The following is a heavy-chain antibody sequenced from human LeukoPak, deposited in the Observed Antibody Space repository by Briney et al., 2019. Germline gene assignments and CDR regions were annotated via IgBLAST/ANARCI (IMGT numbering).Heavy chain of an antibody. D-gene: IGHD3-16*01. V-gene: IGHV3-21*01. J-gene: IGHJ4*02. CDR2: ISSSSSYI. Sequence: GGSLRLSCAASGFTFSSYSMNWVRQAPGKGLEWVSSISSSSSYIYYADSVKGRFTISRDNAKNSLYLQMNSLRAEDTAVYYCARANYVWGSPMFYWGQGTLVTVSS. CDR1: GFTFSSYS. CDR3: ARANYVWGSPMFY.